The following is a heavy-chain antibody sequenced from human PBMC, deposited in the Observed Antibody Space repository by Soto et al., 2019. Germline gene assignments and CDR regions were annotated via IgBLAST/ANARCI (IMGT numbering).Heavy chain of an antibody. CDR2: ISSSGSTI. CDR1: GFTFNDYY. Sequence: GGSLRLSCAASGFTFNDYYMSWIRQAPGKGLEWVSYISSSGSTIYYADSVKGRFTISRDNAKNSLYLQMNSLRAEDTAVYYCADYCSSTSCPVDYWGQGTLVTVSS. CDR3: ADYCSSTSCPVDY. V-gene: IGHV3-11*01. D-gene: IGHD2-2*01. J-gene: IGHJ4*02.